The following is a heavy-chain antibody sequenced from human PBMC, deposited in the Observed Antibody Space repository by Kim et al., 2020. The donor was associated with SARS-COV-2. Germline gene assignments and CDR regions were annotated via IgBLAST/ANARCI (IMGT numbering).Heavy chain of an antibody. CDR2: ISYSGNT. CDR3: ARDKEYSYGHGDYYYGMDV. D-gene: IGHD5-18*01. CDR1: GGSINSGDYS. Sequence: SESLSLTCTVSGGSINSGDYSWNWIRQPPGKGLEWIGYISYSGNTYYNPSFKSRVTLSADTSKNQFSLRLSSVTATGTAVYYCARDKEYSYGHGDYYYGMDVWSQGTTVTVSS. V-gene: IGHV4-30-4*01. J-gene: IGHJ6*02.